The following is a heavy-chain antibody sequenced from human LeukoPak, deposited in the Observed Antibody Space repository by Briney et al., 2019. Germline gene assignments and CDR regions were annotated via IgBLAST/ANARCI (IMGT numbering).Heavy chain of an antibody. J-gene: IGHJ6*03. Sequence: KVSCKASGATFSSYAISWVRQAPGQGLEWMGGIIPIFGTANYAQKFQGRVTITADESTSTAYMELSSLRSEDTAVYYCATIPREGYDFWSAYYYYYMDVWGKGTTVTVSS. D-gene: IGHD3-3*01. CDR1: GATFSSYA. V-gene: IGHV1-69*01. CDR2: IIPIFGTA. CDR3: ATIPREGYDFWSAYYYYYMDV.